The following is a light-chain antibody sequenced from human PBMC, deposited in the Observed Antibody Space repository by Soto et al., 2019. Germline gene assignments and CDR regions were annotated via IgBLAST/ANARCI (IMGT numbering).Light chain of an antibody. Sequence: EIVMTQSPATLSVSPGERATLSCRASQSVSSNLAWYQQKPGQAPRLLIYGASTRATGVPARFSDSGSGTEFTLTISSPQSEDFALYYCQQYNNWPYTFGQGTKLEIK. V-gene: IGKV3-15*01. J-gene: IGKJ2*01. CDR1: QSVSSN. CDR3: QQYNNWPYT. CDR2: GAS.